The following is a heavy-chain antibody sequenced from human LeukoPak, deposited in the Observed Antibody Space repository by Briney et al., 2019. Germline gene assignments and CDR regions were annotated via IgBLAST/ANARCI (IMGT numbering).Heavy chain of an antibody. J-gene: IGHJ5*02. Sequence: ASVKVSCKVSGYTLTELSMHWVRQAPGKGLEWMGGFDPEDGETIYAQKFQGRVTMTEDTSTDTAYMELSSLRSEDTAVYYCATYGSGSHQQCNWFDPWGQGTLVTVSS. CDR3: ATYGSGSHQQCNWFDP. CDR1: GYTLTELS. CDR2: FDPEDGET. V-gene: IGHV1-24*01. D-gene: IGHD3-10*01.